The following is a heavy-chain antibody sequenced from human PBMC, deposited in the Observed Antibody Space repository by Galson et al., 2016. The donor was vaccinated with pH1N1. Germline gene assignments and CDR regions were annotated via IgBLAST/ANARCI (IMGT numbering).Heavy chain of an antibody. CDR1: GYSIISGYY. CDR3: ASSIPVNALDAFDL. D-gene: IGHD2-2*02. J-gene: IGHJ3*01. V-gene: IGHV4-38-2*01. Sequence: LSLTCAVSGYSIISGYYWGWVRQPPGKGLEWIGSTFHSGSTYYNPSPKSRVTISVDTSRNQFALTLSTVTAADTALYYCASSIPVNALDAFDLWGQGPMVTVSS. CDR2: TFHSGST.